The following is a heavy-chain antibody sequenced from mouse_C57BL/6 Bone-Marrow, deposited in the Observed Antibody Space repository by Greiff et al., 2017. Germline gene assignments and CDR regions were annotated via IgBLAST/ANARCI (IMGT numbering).Heavy chain of an antibody. CDR2: IDPSDSYT. V-gene: IGHV1-59*01. CDR3: ARIIGYAIDY. Sequence: QVQLQQPGAELVRPGTSVKLSCKASGYTFTSYWMHWVKQRPGQGLEWIGVIDPSDSYTNYNQKFKGKATLTVDTSSSTAYMQLSSLTSEDSAVYYCARIIGYAIDYWGQGTSVTVSA. CDR1: GYTFTSYW. J-gene: IGHJ4*01.